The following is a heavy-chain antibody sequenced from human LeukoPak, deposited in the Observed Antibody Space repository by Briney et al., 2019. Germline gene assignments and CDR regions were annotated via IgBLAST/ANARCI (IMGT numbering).Heavy chain of an antibody. CDR3: ARRIREYYYDASGSFDY. V-gene: IGHV3-11*01. Sequence: GGSLRLSCAASGFTFSDYYMSWIRQAPGKGLEWVSHISSSGSTIYYADSVKGRFTISRDNAKNSLYLQMNSLRAEDTAVYYCARRIREYYYDASGSFDYWGQGTLVTVSS. CDR1: GFTFSDYY. J-gene: IGHJ4*02. CDR2: ISSSGSTI. D-gene: IGHD3-22*01.